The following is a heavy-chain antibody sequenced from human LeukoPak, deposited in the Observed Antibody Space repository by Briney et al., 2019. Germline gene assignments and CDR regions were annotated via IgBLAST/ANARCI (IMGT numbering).Heavy chain of an antibody. CDR1: GFTVSSNY. CDR3: ARSGYGGDLFGY. CDR2: IYSGGST. V-gene: IGHV3-53*01. D-gene: IGHD2-21*02. Sequence: GGSLRLSCAASGFTVSSNYMSWVRQAPGKGLEWVSVIYSGGSTYYADSVKGRFTISRDNSKDTLYLQMNSLRAEDTAVYYCARSGYGGDLFGYWGQGTLVTVSS. J-gene: IGHJ4*02.